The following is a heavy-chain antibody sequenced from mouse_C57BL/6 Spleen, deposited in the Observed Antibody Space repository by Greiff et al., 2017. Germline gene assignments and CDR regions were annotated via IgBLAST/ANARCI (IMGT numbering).Heavy chain of an antibody. CDR1: GYTFTSYW. Sequence: QVQLQQPGAELVRPGSSVKLSCKASGYTFTSYWMHWVKQRPIQGLEWIGNIDPSDSETHYNQKFKDKATLTVDKSSSTAYMHLSSLTSEDSAVYYCERKGDYGSSSFDYGGQGTTLTVSS. CDR3: ERKGDYGSSSFDY. V-gene: IGHV1-52*01. J-gene: IGHJ2*01. CDR2: IDPSDSET. D-gene: IGHD1-1*01.